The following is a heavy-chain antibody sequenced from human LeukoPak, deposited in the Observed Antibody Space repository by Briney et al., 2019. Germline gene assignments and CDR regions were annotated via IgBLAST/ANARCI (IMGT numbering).Heavy chain of an antibody. CDR3: ARARYANAWYAFDI. CDR1: GGSVSSYY. J-gene: IGHJ3*02. Sequence: PSETLSLTCTISGGSVSSYYWSWIRRPPGRGLEWIAYLSHSGSSDSNPSLTSRVTTLVDTSKNQFSLKLTSVTAADTAVYYCARARYANAWYAFDIWGHGTMVTVSS. V-gene: IGHV4-59*02. CDR2: LSHSGSS. D-gene: IGHD2-2*01.